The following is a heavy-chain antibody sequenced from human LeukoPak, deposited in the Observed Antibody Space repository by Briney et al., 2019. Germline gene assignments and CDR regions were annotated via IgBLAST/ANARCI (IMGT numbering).Heavy chain of an antibody. V-gene: IGHV3-23*01. CDR3: AKVGSLVVIGFDY. D-gene: IGHD3-22*01. J-gene: IGHJ4*02. CDR2: ISGSGGST. CDR1: GFTFSSYA. Sequence: GGSLRLSCAASGFTFSSYAISWVRQAPGKGLEWVSAISGSGGSTYYADSVKGRFTISRDNSKNTLYLQMNSLRAEDTAVYYCAKVGSLVVIGFDYWGQGTLVTVSS.